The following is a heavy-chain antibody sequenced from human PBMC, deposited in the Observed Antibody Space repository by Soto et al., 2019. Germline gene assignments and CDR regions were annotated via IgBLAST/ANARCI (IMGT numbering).Heavy chain of an antibody. D-gene: IGHD6-25*01. V-gene: IGHV3-23*01. Sequence: GGSLRLSCAASGFTFSSYGMSWVRQAPGKGLEWVSSISSSDNEKFYAASVKGRFTISRDSSKNTLYLEMSSLRPEDTAVYYCVRRGYNWQFSDYWGQGTLVTVSS. CDR2: ISSSDNEK. CDR3: VRRGYNWQFSDY. CDR1: GFTFSSYG. J-gene: IGHJ4*02.